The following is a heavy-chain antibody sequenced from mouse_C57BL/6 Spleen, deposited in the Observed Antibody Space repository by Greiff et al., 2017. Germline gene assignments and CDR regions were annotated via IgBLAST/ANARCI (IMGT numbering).Heavy chain of an antibody. CDR1: GYTFTSYW. Sequence: QVQLQQSGAELAKPGASVKLSCKASGYTFTSYWMHWVKQRPGQGLEWIGYINPSSGYTKYNQKFKDKATLTAEKSSSTAYMQLSSLTYEDSAVYYCAVYDGYYDAMDYWGQGTSVTVSS. V-gene: IGHV1-7*01. CDR2: INPSSGYT. J-gene: IGHJ4*01. D-gene: IGHD2-3*01. CDR3: AVYDGYYDAMDY.